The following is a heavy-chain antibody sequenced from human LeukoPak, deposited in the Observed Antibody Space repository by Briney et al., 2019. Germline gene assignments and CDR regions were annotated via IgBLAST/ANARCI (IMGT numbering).Heavy chain of an antibody. D-gene: IGHD6-13*01. CDR2: IKQDGSDK. Sequence: GGSLRLFCITSGVSISNYWMAWVRQAPGKGLEWVAQIKQDGSDKYYVDSVKGRFTISRDNTKNSLSLQMTSLRVEDTALYYCAKIAAAVPDQWGQGTLVTVSS. CDR3: AKIAAAVPDQ. V-gene: IGHV3-7*01. J-gene: IGHJ5*02. CDR1: GVSISNYW.